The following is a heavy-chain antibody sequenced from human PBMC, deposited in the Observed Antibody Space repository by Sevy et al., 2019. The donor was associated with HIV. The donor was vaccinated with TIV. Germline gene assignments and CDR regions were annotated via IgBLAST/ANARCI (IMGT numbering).Heavy chain of an antibody. Sequence: SETLSLTCTVSGGSVSSGSYYWSWIRQPPGKGLEWIGYIYYSGSTNYNPSLKSRVTISVDTSKNQFSLKLSSVTAADTAVYYCARGHFNSNDVGWFDPWGQGTLVTVSS. J-gene: IGHJ5*02. CDR2: IYYSGST. V-gene: IGHV4-61*01. CDR1: GGSVSSGSYY. CDR3: ARGHFNSNDVGWFDP. D-gene: IGHD1-1*01.